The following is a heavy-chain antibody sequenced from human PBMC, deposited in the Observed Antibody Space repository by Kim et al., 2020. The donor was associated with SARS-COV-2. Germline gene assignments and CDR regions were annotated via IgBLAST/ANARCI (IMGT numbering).Heavy chain of an antibody. J-gene: IGHJ4*02. CDR3: ARVDPGDYFDY. Sequence: GGSLRLSCAASGFVFSDYYMTWIRQAPGKGLEWVSYISGTTTYTNYADSVKGRFTMYRDNAKNSVYLQMTSLRADDTAVYYCARVDPGDYFDYWGQGTLVTVSS. V-gene: IGHV3-11*03. CDR2: ISGTTTYT. CDR1: GFVFSDYY. D-gene: IGHD2-15*01.